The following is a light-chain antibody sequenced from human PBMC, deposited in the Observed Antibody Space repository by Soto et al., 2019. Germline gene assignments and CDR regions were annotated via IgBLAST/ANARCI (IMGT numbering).Light chain of an antibody. V-gene: IGLV2-11*01. J-gene: IGLJ1*01. Sequence: QSALTQPRSVSGSPGQSVTICCSGTSSDVGGYNYVSWYQQHPGKAPKLMIYDVSERPSGVPDRFSRSNSGNTASLTISGLQAEDAADYYCDSYASSYTFWVFGTGTKLTVL. CDR3: DSYASSYTFWV. CDR2: DVS. CDR1: SSDVGGYNY.